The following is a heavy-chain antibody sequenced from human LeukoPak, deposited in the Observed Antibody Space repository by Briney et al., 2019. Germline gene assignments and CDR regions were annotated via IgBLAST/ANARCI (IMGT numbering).Heavy chain of an antibody. J-gene: IGHJ4*02. CDR3: ARRITMIRHFDY. CDR1: GGSFSGYY. V-gene: IGHV4-34*01. CDR2: INHSGST. D-gene: IGHD3-22*01. Sequence: SETLSLTCAVYGGSFSGYYWSWIRRPPGKGLEWIGEINHSGSTNYNPSLKSRVTISVDTSKNQFSLKLSSVTAADTAVYYCARRITMIRHFDYWGQGTLVTVSS.